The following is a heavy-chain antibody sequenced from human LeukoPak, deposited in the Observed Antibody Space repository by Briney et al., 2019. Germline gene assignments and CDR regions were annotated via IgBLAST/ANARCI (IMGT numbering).Heavy chain of an antibody. CDR2: ISAYNGNT. Sequence: ASVKVSCKASGGTFSSYAISWVRQAPGQGLEWMGWISAYNGNTNYAQKLQGRVTMTTDTSTSTAYMELSSLRSEDTAVYYCARDWSYGLLPYFDYWGQGTLVTVSS. J-gene: IGHJ4*02. D-gene: IGHD5-18*01. CDR3: ARDWSYGLLPYFDY. V-gene: IGHV1-18*01. CDR1: GGTFSSYA.